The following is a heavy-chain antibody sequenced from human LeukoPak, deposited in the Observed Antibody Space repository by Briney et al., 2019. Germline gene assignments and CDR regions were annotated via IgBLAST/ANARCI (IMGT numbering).Heavy chain of an antibody. J-gene: IGHJ6*02. Sequence: ASVKVSCKASGYTFTGYYMHWVRQAPGQGLEWMGWINLNSGGTNYAQKFQGRVTMTRDTSISTAYMELSRLRSDDTAVYYCARGLEHYYYGMDVWGQGTTVTVSS. CDR2: INLNSGGT. D-gene: IGHD1-1*01. CDR3: ARGLEHYYYGMDV. V-gene: IGHV1-2*02. CDR1: GYTFTGYY.